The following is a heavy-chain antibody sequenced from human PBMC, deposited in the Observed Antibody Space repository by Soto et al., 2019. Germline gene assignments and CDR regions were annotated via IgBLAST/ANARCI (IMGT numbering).Heavy chain of an antibody. CDR1: GFTFSSYA. CDR2: ISYDGSNK. Sequence: GGSLRLSCAASGFTFSSYAMHWVRQAPGKGLEWVAVISYDGSNKYYADSVKGRFTISRDNSKNTLYLQMNSLRAEDTAVYYCARGGLGLTGYYFHFDYWGQGTLVTVSS. CDR3: ARGGLGLTGYYFHFDY. D-gene: IGHD3-9*01. V-gene: IGHV3-30-3*01. J-gene: IGHJ4*02.